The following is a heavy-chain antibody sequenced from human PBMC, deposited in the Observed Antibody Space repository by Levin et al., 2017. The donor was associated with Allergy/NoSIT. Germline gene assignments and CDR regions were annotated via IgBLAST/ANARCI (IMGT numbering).Heavy chain of an antibody. D-gene: IGHD6-13*01. J-gene: IGHJ6*02. V-gene: IGHV4-59*01. Sequence: PSETLSLTCTVSGASIRSYYWSWIRQPPGKGLEWIGYLSYTGSTKYNPSLKTRVTISVDTSKNQFSLKLSSVTAADTAVYYCSREVGAPGGTGYYGMDVWGQGTTVTVSS. CDR3: SREVGAPGGTGYYGMDV. CDR1: GASIRSYY. CDR2: LSYTGST.